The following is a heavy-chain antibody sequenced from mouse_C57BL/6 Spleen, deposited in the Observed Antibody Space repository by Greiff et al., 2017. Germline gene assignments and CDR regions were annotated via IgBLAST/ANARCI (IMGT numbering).Heavy chain of an antibody. J-gene: IGHJ4*01. Sequence: EVKVEESGEGLVKPGGSLKLSCAASGFTFSSYAMSWVRQTPEKRLEWVAYISSGGDYIYYAATVKGRFTISRDNARNTLYLQMSSLKSEDTAMYYCLLTGNFPYYAMDYWGQGTSVTVSS. CDR3: LLTGNFPYYAMDY. CDR1: GFTFSSYA. D-gene: IGHD4-1*01. CDR2: ISSGGDYI. V-gene: IGHV5S21*01.